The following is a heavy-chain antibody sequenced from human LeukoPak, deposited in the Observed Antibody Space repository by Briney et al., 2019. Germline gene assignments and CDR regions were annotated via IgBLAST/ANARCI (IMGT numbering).Heavy chain of an antibody. CDR1: GGSISSSSYY. CDR2: IYYSGST. V-gene: IGHV4-39*07. J-gene: IGHJ5*02. D-gene: IGHD2/OR15-2a*01. Sequence: SETLSLTCTVSGGSISSSSYYWGWIRQPPGKGLEWIGSIYYSGSTYYNPSLKSRVILSVDTSKNQFSLNLTSVTAADTAVYFCASSTSTDPQLDPWGQGTLVTVSS. CDR3: ASSTSTDPQLDP.